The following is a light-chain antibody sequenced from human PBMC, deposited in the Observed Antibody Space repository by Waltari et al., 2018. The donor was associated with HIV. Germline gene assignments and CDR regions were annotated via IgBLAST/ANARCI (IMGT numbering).Light chain of an antibody. CDR1: QSIRGIF. CDR2: GAS. J-gene: IGKJ4*01. Sequence: ETVLTQSPGTLSLSPGEGATLSCRASQSIRGIFLAWYQQKPGQAPRLLIYGASNRATGISDRFTGSGSGTDFTLTITRLEPEDSAVYYCQQYGRSPLTFGGGTKVASK. V-gene: IGKV3-20*01. CDR3: QQYGRSPLT.